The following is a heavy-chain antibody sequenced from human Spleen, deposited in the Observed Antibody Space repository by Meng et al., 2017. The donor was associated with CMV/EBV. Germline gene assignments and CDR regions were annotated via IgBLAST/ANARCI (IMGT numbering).Heavy chain of an antibody. Sequence: FTFSSYAMSWVRQAPGKGLEWVSVIYSGGSSTYYADSVKGRFTISRDNSKNTLYLQMNSLRAEDTAVYYCAKDQGRIAAAGPIFDYWGQGTLVTVSS. CDR1: FTFSSYA. D-gene: IGHD6-13*01. V-gene: IGHV3-23*03. CDR2: IYSGGSST. J-gene: IGHJ4*02. CDR3: AKDQGRIAAAGPIFDY.